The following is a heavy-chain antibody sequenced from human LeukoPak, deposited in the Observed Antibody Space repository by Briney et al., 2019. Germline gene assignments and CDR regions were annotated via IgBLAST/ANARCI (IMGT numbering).Heavy chain of an antibody. J-gene: IGHJ4*02. CDR1: GFTFSSYA. Sequence: GGSLRLSCAASGFTFSSYAMSWVRRAPGNGLEWVSAISGSGGSTYYADSVKGRFTISRDNSKNTLYLQMNSLRAEDTAVYYCAKDQDRGIVATISSFDYWGQGTLVTVSS. V-gene: IGHV3-23*01. CDR2: ISGSGGST. D-gene: IGHD5-12*01. CDR3: AKDQDRGIVATISSFDY.